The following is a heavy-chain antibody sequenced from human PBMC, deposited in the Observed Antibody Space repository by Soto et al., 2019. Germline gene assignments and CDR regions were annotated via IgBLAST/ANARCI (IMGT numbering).Heavy chain of an antibody. V-gene: IGHV4-31*11. CDR3: VRELTGDWYLDV. CDR2: IFYSGTT. CDR1: GGSISPAGYY. J-gene: IGHJ2*01. Sequence: QVQLQESGPGLVKPSETLSLPCAVFGGSISPAGYYWSWIRQHTEKGLAWIGYIFYSGTTYYNPSLKSRLTISVDTSKNHFSLKLTAVTAADTAVYHCVRELTGDWYLDVWGRGTLVTVSS.